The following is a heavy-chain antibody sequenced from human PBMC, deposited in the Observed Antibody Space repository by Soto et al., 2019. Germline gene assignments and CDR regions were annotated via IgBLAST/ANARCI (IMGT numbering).Heavy chain of an antibody. D-gene: IGHD3-3*01. Sequence: EVQLLESGGDLVQPGGSLRLSCAASGFTFNAYALTWVRQVPGKGLEWVSSLSSRGFSTHYAESVKGRFTISRDNLKNTVYMQMNSLIYEDTAGYDCARARAVYWSQSICLDAFDIWGQGTLVTVSS. J-gene: IGHJ3*02. CDR2: LSSRGFST. V-gene: IGHV3-23*01. CDR3: ARARAVYWSQSICLDAFDI. CDR1: GFTFNAYA.